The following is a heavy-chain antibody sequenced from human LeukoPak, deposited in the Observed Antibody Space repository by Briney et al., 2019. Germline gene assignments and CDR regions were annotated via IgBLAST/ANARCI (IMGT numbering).Heavy chain of an antibody. V-gene: IGHV4-59*08. Sequence: SETLSLTCTVSGGSISSYYWSWIRQPPGQGLEWIAYINYGGSTNYNPSLKSRVTISVDTSKNQFSLKLTSVTASDTAVYYCAGTGQWLAFDYWGQGTLVTVSS. CDR1: GGSISSYY. CDR3: AGTGQWLAFDY. CDR2: INYGGST. J-gene: IGHJ4*02. D-gene: IGHD6-19*01.